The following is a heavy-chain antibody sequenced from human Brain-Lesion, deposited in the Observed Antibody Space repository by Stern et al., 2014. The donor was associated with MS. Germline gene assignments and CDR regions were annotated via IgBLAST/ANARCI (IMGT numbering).Heavy chain of an antibody. CDR2: IYSSGGP. D-gene: IGHD4-17*01. Sequence: QLQLQESGPGLVKPSETLSLTCTVSGGSINTNNYYWGWIRQPPGKGLEWIGNIYSSGGPFYSPSLNSRVPMSLDTSKTQFSLHLSSVTAADTAVYYCARTGDDFGDYSLSYWGQGTLVTVSS. J-gene: IGHJ4*02. CDR1: GGSINTNNYY. CDR3: ARTGDDFGDYSLSY. V-gene: IGHV4-39*01.